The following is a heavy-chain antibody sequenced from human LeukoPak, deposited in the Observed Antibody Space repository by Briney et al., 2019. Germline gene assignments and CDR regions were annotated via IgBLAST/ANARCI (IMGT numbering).Heavy chain of an antibody. CDR3: ARGTGIVGANSDAFDI. Sequence: SETLSLTCTVSGGSISSYYWSWIRQPPGKGLEWIGYIYYSGRTNYNPSLKSRVTISVDTSKNQFSLKLSSVTAADTAVYYCARGTGIVGANSDAFDIWGQGTMVTVSS. CDR2: IYYSGRT. V-gene: IGHV4-59*01. J-gene: IGHJ3*02. CDR1: GGSISSYY. D-gene: IGHD1-26*01.